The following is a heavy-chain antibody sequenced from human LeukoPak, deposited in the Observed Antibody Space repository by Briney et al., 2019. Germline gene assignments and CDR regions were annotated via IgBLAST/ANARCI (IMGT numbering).Heavy chain of an antibody. CDR1: GGSISSYY. Sequence: SETLSLTCTVSGGSISSYYWTWIRQPPGKGLEWIGYIYYSGITNYNPSLKSRVTISVDTSKNQFSLKLSSVTAADTAVYYCARDGPRFPNPGIPLTATVTYNLNWFDPWGQGTLVTVSS. J-gene: IGHJ5*02. CDR2: IYYSGIT. D-gene: IGHD4-17*01. CDR3: ARDGPRFPNPGIPLTATVTYNLNWFDP. V-gene: IGHV4-59*01.